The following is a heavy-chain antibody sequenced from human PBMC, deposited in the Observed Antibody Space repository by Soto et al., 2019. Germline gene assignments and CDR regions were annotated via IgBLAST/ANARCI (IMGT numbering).Heavy chain of an antibody. CDR2: ISAYNGNT. V-gene: IGHV1-18*01. CDR3: ARVDDFWSGYSQIDY. CDR1: GYTFTRYG. J-gene: IGHJ4*02. Sequence: ASVKVSWQASGYTFTRYGIRWGRPAPGQGLEWMGWISAYNGNTNYAQKLQGRVTMTTDTSTSTAYMELRSLRSDDTAVYYCARVDDFWSGYSQIDYWGQGTLVTVSS. D-gene: IGHD3-3*01.